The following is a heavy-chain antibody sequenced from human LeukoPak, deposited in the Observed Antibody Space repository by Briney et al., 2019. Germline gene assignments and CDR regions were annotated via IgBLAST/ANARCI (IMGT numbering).Heavy chain of an antibody. CDR1: GGSFSGYY. Sequence: SETLSLTCAVYGGSFSGYYWSWIRQPPGKGLEWIGEINHSGSTNYNPSLKSRVTISVGTSKNQFSLKLSSVTAADTAVYYCARGLRWSGGGYMDVWGKGTTVTVSS. J-gene: IGHJ6*03. CDR2: INHSGST. CDR3: ARGLRWSGGGYMDV. D-gene: IGHD3-3*01. V-gene: IGHV4-34*01.